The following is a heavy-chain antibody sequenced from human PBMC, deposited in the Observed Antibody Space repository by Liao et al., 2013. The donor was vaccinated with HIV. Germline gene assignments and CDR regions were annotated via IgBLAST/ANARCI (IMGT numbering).Heavy chain of an antibody. J-gene: IGHJ3*02. CDR1: GGSINNHY. V-gene: IGHV4-4*07. CDR2: IYTSGNT. D-gene: IGHD3-3*01. CDR3: AARITISGVALPHALDI. Sequence: QVQLQESGPGLVKPSETLSLTCAVSGGSINNHYWNWIRQPAGRGLEWIGRIYTSGNTNYNPSLKSRVTMSVDTSRNQFSLKLNSVTAADTAVYYCAARITISGVALPHALDIWGQGTMVTVSS.